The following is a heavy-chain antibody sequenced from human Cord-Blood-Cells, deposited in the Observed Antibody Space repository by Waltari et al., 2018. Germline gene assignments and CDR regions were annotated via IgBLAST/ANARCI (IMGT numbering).Heavy chain of an antibody. CDR3: ARDIGFWSGYHNPGAFDI. CDR2: ISAYNGNT. V-gene: IGHV1-18*01. J-gene: IGHJ3*02. CDR1: GYTFTSHG. D-gene: IGHD3-3*01. Sequence: QVQLVQSGAEVKKPGASVKVSCKASGYTFTSHGISWVGKALGQGLEWMGWISAYNGNTNYAQKLQGRVTMTTETSTSTAYMELRSLRSDDTAVYYCARDIGFWSGYHNPGAFDIWGQGTMVTVSS.